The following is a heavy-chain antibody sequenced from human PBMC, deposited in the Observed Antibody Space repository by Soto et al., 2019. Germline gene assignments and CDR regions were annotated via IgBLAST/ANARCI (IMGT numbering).Heavy chain of an antibody. CDR2: INAGNGNT. V-gene: IGHV1-3*01. D-gene: IGHD3-10*01. Sequence: ASVKVSCKASGYTFTSYAMHWVRQAPGQRLEWMGWINAGNGNTKYSQKFQGRVTITRDTSASTAYMELSSLRSEDTAVYYCVYGSGSYYTKPFDYWGQGTLVTVSS. CDR1: GYTFTSYA. CDR3: VYGSGSYYTKPFDY. J-gene: IGHJ4*02.